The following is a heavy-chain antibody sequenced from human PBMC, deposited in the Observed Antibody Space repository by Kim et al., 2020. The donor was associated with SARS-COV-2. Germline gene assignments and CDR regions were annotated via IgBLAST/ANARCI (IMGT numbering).Heavy chain of an antibody. J-gene: IGHJ6*02. V-gene: IGHV3-48*02. CDR3: ARTTGTTTYYDAMDV. CDR1: GLTFSSYS. Sequence: GGSLRLSCAASGLTFSSYSMNWVRQAPGKGLEWVSDIDSSGFSTYYADSVKGRFTISRDNANNSLYLQMNSLRDEDTAVYYCARTTGTTTYYDAMDVWGRGTTVTVSS. D-gene: IGHD1-1*01. CDR2: IDSSGFST.